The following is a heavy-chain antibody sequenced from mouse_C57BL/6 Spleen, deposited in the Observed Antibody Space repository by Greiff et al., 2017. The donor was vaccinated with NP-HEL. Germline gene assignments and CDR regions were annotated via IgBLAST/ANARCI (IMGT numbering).Heavy chain of an antibody. CDR1: GFNIKDDY. Sequence: EVQLQQSGAELVRPGASVKLSCTASGFNIKDDYMHWVKQRPEQGLEWIGWIDPENGDTEYASKFQGKATITADTSSNTAYLQLSSLTSEDTAVYYCTPFITTVVPYFDYWGQGTTLTVSS. CDR3: TPFITTVVPYFDY. J-gene: IGHJ2*01. V-gene: IGHV14-4*01. D-gene: IGHD1-1*01. CDR2: IDPENGDT.